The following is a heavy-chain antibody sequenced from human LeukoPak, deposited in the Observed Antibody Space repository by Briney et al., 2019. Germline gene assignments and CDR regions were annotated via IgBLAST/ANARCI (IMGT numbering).Heavy chain of an antibody. CDR1: AGSISSYY. CDR3: ARHRGPFDS. J-gene: IGHJ4*02. CDR2: IYSSGNT. D-gene: IGHD3-10*01. Sequence: SETLSLTCTVSAGSISSYYWGWIRQPPGKGLEWIGSIYSSGNTNDNPSLKSRVTISVDTSKNQFSLKLSSVTAADTAVYFCARHRGPFDSWGQGTLVTVSS. V-gene: IGHV4-59*08.